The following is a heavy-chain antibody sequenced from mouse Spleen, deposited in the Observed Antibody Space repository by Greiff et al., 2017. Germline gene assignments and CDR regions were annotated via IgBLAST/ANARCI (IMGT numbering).Heavy chain of an antibody. CDR1: GFSLTSYG. D-gene: IGHD1-1*01. CDR3: ARAPLITTVVDWYFDV. V-gene: IGHV2-2*01. Sequence: QVQLQQSGPGLVQPSQSLSITCTVSGFSLTSYGVHWVRQSPGKGLEWLGVIWSGGSTDYNAAFISRLSISKDNSKSQVFFKMNSLQADDTAIYYCARAPLITTVVDWYFDVWGTGTTVTVSS. CDR2: IWSGGST. J-gene: IGHJ1*03.